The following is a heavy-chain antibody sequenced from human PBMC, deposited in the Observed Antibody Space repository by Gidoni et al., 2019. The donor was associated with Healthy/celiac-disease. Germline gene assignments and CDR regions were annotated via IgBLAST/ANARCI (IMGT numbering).Heavy chain of an antibody. J-gene: IGHJ6*02. D-gene: IGHD1-1*01. CDR3: AKPQGLLDMYGMDV. CDR1: GFTFSSYG. V-gene: IGHV3-30*18. CDR2: ISDNGSNK. Sequence: QVQLVESGGGVVQPGRSLRLSCAASGFTFSSYGMHWVRQAPGKGLEWVAVISDNGSNKYYADSVKGRFTISRDNSKNTLYLQMNSLRAEDTAVYYCAKPQGLLDMYGMDVWGQGTTVTVSS.